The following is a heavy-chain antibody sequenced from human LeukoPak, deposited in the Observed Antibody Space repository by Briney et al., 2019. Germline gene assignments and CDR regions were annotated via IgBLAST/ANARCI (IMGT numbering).Heavy chain of an antibody. V-gene: IGHV3-30*14. J-gene: IGHJ4*02. CDR1: GFTFSRYA. Sequence: PGRSLRLSCAASGFTFSRYAVHWVRQAPGKGLEWVGVIRNYGSDQYYADSVKGRFTISRDNSKNTLYLQMNSLRAEDTAVYYCARDSLVGATLYYFDYWGQGTLVTVSS. CDR3: ARDSLVGATLYYFDY. CDR2: IRNYGSDQ. D-gene: IGHD1-26*01.